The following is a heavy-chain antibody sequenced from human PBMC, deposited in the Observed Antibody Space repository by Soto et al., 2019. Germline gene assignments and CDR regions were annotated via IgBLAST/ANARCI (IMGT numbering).Heavy chain of an antibody. J-gene: IGHJ6*02. CDR3: AKVFRSYYYYGMDV. V-gene: IGHV3-23*01. CDR2: ISGRGGST. Sequence: EVQLLESGGDLVQPGGSLRLSCAASGFTFSSYAMTWVRQAPGKGLEWVSGISGRGGSTYYADSVKGRFTISRDNSKNTRYLQMNSLRAEDTAVYYCAKVFRSYYYYGMDVWGQGTTVTVSS. CDR1: GFTFSSYA.